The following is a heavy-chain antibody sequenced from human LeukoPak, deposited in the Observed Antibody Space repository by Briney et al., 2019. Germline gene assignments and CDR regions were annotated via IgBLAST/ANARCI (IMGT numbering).Heavy chain of an antibody. CDR3: ARRGYYDSSGYDY. CDR1: GFTFSNYE. Sequence: GGSLRLSCVASGFTFSNYEMNWVRQAPGKGLEWISYISSSGRTIYYADSVKGRFTISRDNAKNSLYLQMNSLRAEDTAVYYCARRGYYDSSGYDYWGQGTLVTVSS. V-gene: IGHV3-48*03. D-gene: IGHD3-22*01. J-gene: IGHJ4*02. CDR2: ISSSGRTI.